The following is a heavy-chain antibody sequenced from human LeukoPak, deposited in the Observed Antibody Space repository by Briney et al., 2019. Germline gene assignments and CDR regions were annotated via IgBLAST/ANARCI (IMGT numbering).Heavy chain of an antibody. D-gene: IGHD2-8*02. CDR1: GYTFTNYY. J-gene: IGHJ4*02. CDR3: AREESGGYFDY. Sequence: ASVKVSCKASGYTFTNYYMHWVRQAPGQGLEWMGLINTTGSSTNYAQKFRGRVTMTRDTSTTTVYMELSSLRSEDTAVYYCAREESGGYFDYWGQGTLVTV. V-gene: IGHV1-46*01. CDR2: INTTGSST.